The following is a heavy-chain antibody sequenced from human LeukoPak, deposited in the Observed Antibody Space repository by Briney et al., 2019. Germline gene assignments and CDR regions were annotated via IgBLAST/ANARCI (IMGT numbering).Heavy chain of an antibody. Sequence: PGRCLRLSCAASGFTFSSYSMNWVRQAPGKGLEWVSSISSSSSYIYYADSVKGRFTISRDNAKNSLYLQMNSLRAEDTAVYYCAREGSWYAYYFDYWGQGTLVTVSS. CDR2: ISSSSSYI. CDR3: AREGSWYAYYFDY. J-gene: IGHJ4*02. D-gene: IGHD6-13*01. V-gene: IGHV3-21*01. CDR1: GFTFSSYS.